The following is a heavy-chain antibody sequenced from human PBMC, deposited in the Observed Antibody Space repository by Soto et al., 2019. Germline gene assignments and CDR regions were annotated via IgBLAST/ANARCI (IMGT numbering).Heavy chain of an antibody. CDR2: LSSGSHHI. V-gene: IGHV3-21*01. CDR3: AISFFFNDAETTLAYF. CDR1: GFAFSTYS. Sequence: GVSRTDSCSGSGFAFSTYSRISSPHAPGKGLEWVSSLSSGSHHIYYADSVQGRFAISRDNAKNSLYLQMNSLRDEDTVVFYFAISFFFNDAETTLAYF. J-gene: IGHJ1*01. D-gene: IGHD1-1*01.